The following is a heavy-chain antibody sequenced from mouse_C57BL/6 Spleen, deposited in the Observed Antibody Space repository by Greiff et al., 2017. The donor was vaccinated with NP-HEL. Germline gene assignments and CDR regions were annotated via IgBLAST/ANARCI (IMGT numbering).Heavy chain of an antibody. Sequence: QVQLQQPGAELVMPGASVKLSCKASGYTFTSYWMHWVKQRPGQGLEWIGEIDPSDSYTNYNQKFKGKSTLTVDKSSSTAYMQLSSLTSEDSAVYYYERRRDYDGGAWFAYWGQGTLVTVSA. V-gene: IGHV1-69*01. J-gene: IGHJ3*01. CDR3: ERRRDYDGGAWFAY. CDR1: GYTFTSYW. CDR2: IDPSDSYT. D-gene: IGHD2-4*01.